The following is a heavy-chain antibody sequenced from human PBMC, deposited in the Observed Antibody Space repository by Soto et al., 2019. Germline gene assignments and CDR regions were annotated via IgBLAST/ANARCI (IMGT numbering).Heavy chain of an antibody. CDR3: ARTDLRYWYFDL. V-gene: IGHV4-31*03. Sequence: KPSETLSLTCTVSGGYISSGGYYWSWIRQHPGKGLEWIGYIYYSGSTYYNPSLKSRVTISVDTSKNQFSLKLSSVTAADTAVYYCARTDLRYWYFDLWGRGTLVTVSS. CDR2: IYYSGST. J-gene: IGHJ2*01. CDR1: GGYISSGGYY. D-gene: IGHD2-21*02.